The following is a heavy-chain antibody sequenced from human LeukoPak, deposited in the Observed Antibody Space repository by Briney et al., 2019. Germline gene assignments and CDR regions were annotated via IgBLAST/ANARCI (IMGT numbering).Heavy chain of an antibody. CDR2: VSSSTNYI. Sequence: KPGGSLRLSCAASGFTFSSHRMNWVRQAPGKGLEGVSSVSSSTNYIYYADSVKGRFTISRGNAKNSLYLQMNSLRAEDTAVYYCARDRALGYCSSTRCLWRYFDYWGQGTLVAVSS. J-gene: IGHJ4*01. CDR3: ARDRALGYCSSTRCLWRYFDY. D-gene: IGHD2-2*01. V-gene: IGHV3-21*01. CDR1: GFTFSSHR.